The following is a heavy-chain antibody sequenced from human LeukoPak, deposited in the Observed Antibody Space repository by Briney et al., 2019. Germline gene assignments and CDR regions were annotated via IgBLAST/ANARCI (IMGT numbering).Heavy chain of an antibody. D-gene: IGHD6-19*01. CDR2: IYTSGST. J-gene: IGHJ5*02. V-gene: IGHV4-4*07. CDR1: GGSISSYY. Sequence: SETLSLTCTVSGGSISSYYWSWIRQPAGKGLEWIGRIYTSGSTNYNPSLKSRVTMSADTSKNQFSLKLSSVTAADTAVYYCARDGQWLVQRYNWFDPWGQGTLVTVSS. CDR3: ARDGQWLVQRYNWFDP.